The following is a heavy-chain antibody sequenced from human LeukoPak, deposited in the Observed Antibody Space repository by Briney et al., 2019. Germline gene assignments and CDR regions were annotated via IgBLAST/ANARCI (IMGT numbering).Heavy chain of an antibody. CDR1: GFTFGDYA. Sequence: PGGSLRLSCTASGFTFGDYAMSWFRQAPGKGLEWVGFIRSKAYGGTTEYAASVKGRFTISRDDSKSIAYLQMNSLKTEDTAVYYCTRAMITFGGVIDNDYWGQGTLVTVSS. J-gene: IGHJ4*02. CDR2: IRSKAYGGTT. D-gene: IGHD3-16*02. CDR3: TRAMITFGGVIDNDY. V-gene: IGHV3-49*03.